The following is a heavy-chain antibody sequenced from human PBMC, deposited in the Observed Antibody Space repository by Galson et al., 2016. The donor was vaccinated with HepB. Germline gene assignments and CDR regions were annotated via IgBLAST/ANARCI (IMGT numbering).Heavy chain of an antibody. D-gene: IGHD6-6*01. J-gene: IGHJ5*02. CDR2: INPNVGGT. V-gene: IGHV1-2*04. Sequence: SVKVSCKASGYNFTAYYIHWVRQAPGQGLEWMGWINPNVGGTKYAQKFQGWVTMTRDTSISTLYMELSRLKSDNTAVYYCARGRIPARVLDPWGQGTLVSVSS. CDR1: GYNFTAYY. CDR3: ARGRIPARVLDP.